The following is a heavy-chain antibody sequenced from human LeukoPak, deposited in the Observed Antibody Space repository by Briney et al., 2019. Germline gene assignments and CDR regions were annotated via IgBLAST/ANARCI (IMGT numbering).Heavy chain of an antibody. CDR2: IYYSGSP. CDR1: GGSITSYY. D-gene: IGHD3-3*01. Sequence: PSETLPLTCTVSGGSITSYYLSWIRQPPGKGLQWIGYIYYSGSPNYNPSLKSRVTMSLDTSKNQFSLKLSSVSAADTAVYYCARYYDFWSGFDPWGQGTLVTVSS. V-gene: IGHV4-59*01. J-gene: IGHJ5*02. CDR3: ARYYDFWSGFDP.